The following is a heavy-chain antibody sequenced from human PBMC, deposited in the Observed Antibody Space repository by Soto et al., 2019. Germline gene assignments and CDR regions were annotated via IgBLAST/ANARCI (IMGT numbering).Heavy chain of an antibody. CDR1: GASISRYY. CDR3: ARAGGRYAITAYDV. D-gene: IGHD1-26*01. J-gene: IGHJ3*01. CDR2: IYYSGST. Sequence: SETLSLTCTVSGASISRYYWSWVRRAPGKGLEWIGSIYYSGSTYYNPSLKSRVTISVDTSKNQFSLKLSSVTAADTAVYYCARAGGRYAITAYDVWGPGTLVTVSS. V-gene: IGHV4-59*05.